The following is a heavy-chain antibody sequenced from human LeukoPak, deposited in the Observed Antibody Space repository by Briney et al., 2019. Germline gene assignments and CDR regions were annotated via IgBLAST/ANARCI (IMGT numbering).Heavy chain of an antibody. D-gene: IGHD6-19*01. CDR3: ARGYSSGWYPSFDY. J-gene: IGHJ4*02. CDR2: ISSSGSTI. Sequence: QPGGSLRLSCAASGFTFSSYSMNWVRQAPGKGLEWVSYISSSGSTIYYADSVKGRFTISRDNAKNSLYLQMNSLRAEDTAVYYCARGYSSGWYPSFDYWGQGTLVTVSS. CDR1: GFTFSSYS. V-gene: IGHV3-48*04.